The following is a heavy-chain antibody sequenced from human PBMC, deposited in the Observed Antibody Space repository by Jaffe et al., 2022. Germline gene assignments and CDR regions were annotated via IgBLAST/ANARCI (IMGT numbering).Heavy chain of an antibody. J-gene: IGHJ6*03. Sequence: QVQLQESGPGLVKPSETLSLTCAVSGYSISSGYYWGWIRQPPGKGLEWIGSIYHSGSTYYNPSLKSRVTISVDTSKNQFSLKLSSVTAADTAVYYCARDKGITVKGGIYYYYYYMDVWGKGTTVTVSS. V-gene: IGHV4-38-2*02. CDR3: ARDKGITVKGGIYYYYYYMDV. CDR2: IYHSGST. CDR1: GYSISSGYY. D-gene: IGHD3-16*01.